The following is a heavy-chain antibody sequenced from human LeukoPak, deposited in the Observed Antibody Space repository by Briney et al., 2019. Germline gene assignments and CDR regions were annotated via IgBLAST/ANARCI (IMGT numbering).Heavy chain of an antibody. J-gene: IGHJ4*02. V-gene: IGHV4-34*01. CDR1: GGPFSGYY. Sequence: SETLSLTCAVYGGPFSGYYWSWIRQPPGKGLEWIGEINHSGSTNYNPSLKSRVTISVDTSKNQFSLKLSSVTAADTAVYYCARGRVVTPNYFDYWGRGTLVTVSS. CDR3: ARGRVVTPNYFDY. CDR2: INHSGST. D-gene: IGHD3-10*01.